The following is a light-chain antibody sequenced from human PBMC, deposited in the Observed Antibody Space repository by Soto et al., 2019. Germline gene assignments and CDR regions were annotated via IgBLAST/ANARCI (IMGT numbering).Light chain of an antibody. CDR2: AAS. J-gene: IGKJ3*01. CDR3: LQKYFYPFT. CDR1: QGISSY. Sequence: AIRMTQSPSSFSASTGDRVTITCRASQGISSYLAWYQQKPGKAPKLLIYAASNLQSGVPARFSGSGSGTDFTLTISSLQPEDFATYYCLQKYFYPFTFGPGTKVD. V-gene: IGKV1-8*01.